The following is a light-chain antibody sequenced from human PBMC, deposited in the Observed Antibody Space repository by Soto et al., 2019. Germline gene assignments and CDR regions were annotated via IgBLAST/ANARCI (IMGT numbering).Light chain of an antibody. J-gene: IGKJ1*01. CDR2: DAS. CDR3: QQYNNWPQT. V-gene: IGKV3-15*01. Sequence: EIVLTQSPAALSLSPGERATLSCRASQSVSSYLAWYQQQPGQAPRLLIYDASTRATGIPARFSGSGSGTDFTLTISGLQSEDFAVYYCQQYNNWPQTFGQGTKVDIK. CDR1: QSVSSY.